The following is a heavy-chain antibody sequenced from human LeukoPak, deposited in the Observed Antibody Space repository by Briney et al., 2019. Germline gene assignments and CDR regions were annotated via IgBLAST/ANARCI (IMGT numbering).Heavy chain of an antibody. J-gene: IGHJ4*02. V-gene: IGHV4-4*02. CDR2: IYHSGST. CDR3: ARTVDYGDYGVDY. D-gene: IGHD4-17*01. Sequence: SETLSLTCAVSGGSISRSNWWSWVRQPPGKGLEWIGEIYHSGSTNYNPSLKSRVTISVDKSKNQFSLKLSSVTAADTAVYYCARTVDYGDYGVDYWGQGTLVTVSS. CDR1: GGSISRSNW.